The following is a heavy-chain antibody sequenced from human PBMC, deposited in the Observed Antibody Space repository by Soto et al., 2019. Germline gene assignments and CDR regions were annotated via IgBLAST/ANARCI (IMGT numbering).Heavy chain of an antibody. D-gene: IGHD6-19*01. V-gene: IGHV4-4*02. Sequence: QVQLQESGPGLVRPSGTLSLTCAVSGDSINSNYCWTWVRQPPGKGLEWIAEIYYSGGTSYNPSLKSRVTISMAKSKNRFSLNLTSVTAADTAMYYCARDTGWGLGYWGQGTLVTVSS. J-gene: IGHJ4*02. CDR3: ARDTGWGLGY. CDR2: IYYSGGT. CDR1: GDSINSNYC.